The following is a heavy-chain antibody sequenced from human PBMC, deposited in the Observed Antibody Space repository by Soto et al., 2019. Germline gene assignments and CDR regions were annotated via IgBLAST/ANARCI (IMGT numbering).Heavy chain of an antibody. CDR1: GFTFSNYA. D-gene: IGHD1-26*01. Sequence: GGSLRLSCAASGFTFSNYAISWVRQAPGKGLEWVSSISGSGGSTYYADSVRGRFTISRDNSKNTLYLQMNSLRAEDTAVYYCATYSGNYERYGVYYGMDVWGQGTTVTVSS. J-gene: IGHJ6*02. CDR3: ATYSGNYERYGVYYGMDV. CDR2: ISGSGGST. V-gene: IGHV3-23*01.